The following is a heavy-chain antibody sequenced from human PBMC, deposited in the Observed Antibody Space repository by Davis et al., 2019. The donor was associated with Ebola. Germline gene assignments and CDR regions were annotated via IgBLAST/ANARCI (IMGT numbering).Heavy chain of an antibody. CDR2: ISGSGDST. V-gene: IGHV3-23*01. J-gene: IGHJ4*02. Sequence: GGSLRLSCAASGFTFSTYAMNWVRQAPGKGLEWVSGISGSGDSTYYADSVKGRFTISRDNSKNTLYLQMNSLRAEDTALYYCARARGSGWYIDYWGQGTLVTVSS. D-gene: IGHD6-19*01. CDR3: ARARGSGWYIDY. CDR1: GFTFSTYA.